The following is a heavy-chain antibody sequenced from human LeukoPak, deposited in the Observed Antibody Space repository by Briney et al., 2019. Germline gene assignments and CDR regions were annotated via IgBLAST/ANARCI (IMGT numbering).Heavy chain of an antibody. Sequence: GGSLRLSCVASGFAFSSYRMSWVRQAPGKGPEWVANIKGDGSDKYYLDSLKGRFTVSRDNAKNSLYLQVNSLRGDDTAVYYCARPFGSGTYYQFDLWGQGTLVTVSS. CDR3: ARPFGSGTYYQFDL. J-gene: IGHJ4*02. V-gene: IGHV3-7*04. D-gene: IGHD3-10*01. CDR2: IKGDGSDK. CDR1: GFAFSSYR.